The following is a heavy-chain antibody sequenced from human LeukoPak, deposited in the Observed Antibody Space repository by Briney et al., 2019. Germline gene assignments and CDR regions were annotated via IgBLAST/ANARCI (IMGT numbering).Heavy chain of an antibody. CDR1: GGSISSGGYY. Sequence: SETLSLTCTVSGGSISSGGYYWSWIRQHPGKGLEWIGYIYYSGSTYYNPSLKSRVTISVDTSKNQFSLKLSSVTAADMAVYYCARGRIVVVPAAIDYYFDYWGQGTLVTVSS. V-gene: IGHV4-31*03. CDR3: ARGRIVVVPAAIDYYFDY. CDR2: IYYSGST. D-gene: IGHD2-2*01. J-gene: IGHJ4*02.